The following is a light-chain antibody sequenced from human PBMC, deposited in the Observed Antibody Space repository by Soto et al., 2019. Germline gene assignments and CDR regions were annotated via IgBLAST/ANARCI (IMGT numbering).Light chain of an antibody. CDR3: SSYTSSSTHV. J-gene: IGLJ1*01. CDR1: SSDVGGYNY. Sequence: QSVLTQPASVSGSPGQSITISCTGTSSDVGGYNYVSWYQHHPGKAPKLMIYDVSNRSSGVSNRFSGSKSGNTASLTISGLQAEDEADYYCSSYTSSSTHVFGTGTKLTVL. V-gene: IGLV2-14*01. CDR2: DVS.